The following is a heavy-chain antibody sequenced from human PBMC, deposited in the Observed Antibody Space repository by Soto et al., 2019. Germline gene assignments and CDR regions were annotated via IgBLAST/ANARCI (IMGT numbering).Heavy chain of an antibody. CDR2: INAGNGNT. CDR3: ARDLNPYYYDSSGYYLHAFDI. J-gene: IGHJ3*02. D-gene: IGHD3-22*01. CDR1: GYTFTSYA. Sequence: QVQLVQSGAEVKKPGASVKVSCKASGYTFTSYAMHWVRQAPGQRLEWMGGINAGNGNTKYSQKFQGRVTITRDTSASTAYMELSSLRSEDTAVYYCARDLNPYYYDSSGYYLHAFDIWGQGTMVTVSS. V-gene: IGHV1-3*01.